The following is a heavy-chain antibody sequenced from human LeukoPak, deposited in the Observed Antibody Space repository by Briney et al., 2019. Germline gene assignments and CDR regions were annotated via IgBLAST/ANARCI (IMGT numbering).Heavy chain of an antibody. CDR3: TTGHYYDTSGYLTPFHP. V-gene: IGHV3-15*01. CDR1: GFTFSNAW. D-gene: IGHD3-22*01. Sequence: SPGGSLRLSCAASGFTFSNAWMSWVRQAPGKGLEWVGRIKSKTDGGTTDYAAPVKGRFTTSRDDSKNTLYLQMNSLKTKDTAVYYCTTGHYYDTSGYLTPFHPWAQGTLVTVSS. J-gene: IGHJ5*02. CDR2: IKSKTDGGTT.